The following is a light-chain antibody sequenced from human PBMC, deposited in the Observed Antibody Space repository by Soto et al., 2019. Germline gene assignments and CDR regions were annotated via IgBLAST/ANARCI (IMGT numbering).Light chain of an antibody. J-gene: IGLJ3*02. CDR2: GNR. Sequence: QSVLTQPPSVSGAPGQRVTISCTGNSSNLGAGYDVHWYQQLPGAAPKLVIFGNRNRPSGVPDRFSGSKSGNTASLTISGLQAEDDADYYCCSYAGTYTLWVFGGGTKLTVL. CDR1: SSNLGAGYD. CDR3: CSYAGTYTLWV. V-gene: IGLV1-40*01.